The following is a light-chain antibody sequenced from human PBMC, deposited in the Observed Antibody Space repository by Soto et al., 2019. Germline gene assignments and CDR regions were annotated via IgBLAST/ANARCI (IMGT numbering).Light chain of an antibody. CDR1: LPISNY. Sequence: DIQMTQSPSSLSASVGDRVTITCQASLPISNYLAWYQQKPGKIPNLLIYAASTLQSGVPSRFSGSGSGTDFTLTISCLQSEDFATYYCQQYYSYPRTFGQRTKADIK. V-gene: IGKV1-16*01. J-gene: IGKJ1*01. CDR3: QQYYSYPRT. CDR2: AAS.